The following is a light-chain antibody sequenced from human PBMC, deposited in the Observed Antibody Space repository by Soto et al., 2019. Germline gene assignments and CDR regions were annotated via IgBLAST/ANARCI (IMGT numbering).Light chain of an antibody. Sequence: RVMTLSRATMSVSPGERNTLPCRAIQSVSSTLAWYQQKPGQAPTLLIYDASTRASGLPDRFSGSGSETDFTLTVSRLQLEDFAVYFCHQYGTSPHTFGQGTKVDIK. V-gene: IGKV3D-15*01. CDR2: DAS. CDR1: QSVSST. CDR3: HQYGTSPHT. J-gene: IGKJ1*01.